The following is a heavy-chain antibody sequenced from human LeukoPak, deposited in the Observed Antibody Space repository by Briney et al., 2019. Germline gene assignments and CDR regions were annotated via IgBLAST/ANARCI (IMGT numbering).Heavy chain of an antibody. CDR3: AKDHDCSSTSCPTGGAFDI. V-gene: IGHV3-23*01. J-gene: IGHJ3*02. CDR1: GGSMSNTAYY. D-gene: IGHD2-2*01. CDR2: ISGSGGST. Sequence: PSETLSLTCTVSGGSMSNTAYYWGWIRQAPGKGLEWVSAISGSGGSTYYADSVKGRFTISRDNSKNTLYLQMNSLRAEDTAVYYCAKDHDCSSTSCPTGGAFDIWGQGTMVTVSS.